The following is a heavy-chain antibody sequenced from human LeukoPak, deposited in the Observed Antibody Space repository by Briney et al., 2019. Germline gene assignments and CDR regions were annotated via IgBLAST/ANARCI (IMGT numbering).Heavy chain of an antibody. CDR2: INPNSGST. CDR3: AREPPGYYYGMDV. J-gene: IGHJ6*02. V-gene: IGHV1-2*02. Sequence: ASVKVSCKASGYTFTGYYMHWVRQAPGQGLEWMGWINPNSGSTNYAQKFQGRVTMTRDTSISTAYMELSRLRSDDTAVYYCAREPPGYYYGMDVWGQGTTVTVSS. CDR1: GYTFTGYY.